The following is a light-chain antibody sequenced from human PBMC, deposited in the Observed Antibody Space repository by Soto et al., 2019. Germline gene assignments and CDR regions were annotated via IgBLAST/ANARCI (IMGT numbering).Light chain of an antibody. Sequence: QSVLTQPPSASGTPGQRVTISCSGSSSNIGSNYVYWYQHFPGTAPKLLIYMNNQRPSGVSDRFSGSKSGNTASLTISGLQAEDEADYYCSLYTNTSTFVFGTGTKLTVL. CDR2: MNN. CDR1: SSNIGSNY. V-gene: IGLV1-47*01. J-gene: IGLJ1*01. CDR3: SLYTNTSTFV.